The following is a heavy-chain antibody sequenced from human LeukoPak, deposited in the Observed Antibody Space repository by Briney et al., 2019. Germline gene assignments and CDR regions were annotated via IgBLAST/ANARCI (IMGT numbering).Heavy chain of an antibody. CDR1: GFTFSSYS. CDR3: AREWFGELLDGY. J-gene: IGHJ4*02. CDR2: ISSSSSYI. V-gene: IGHV3-21*01. Sequence: PGGSLRLSCAASGFTFSSYSMNWVRQAPGKGLEWVSSISSSSSYIYYADSVKGRFTISRDNAKNSLYLRMNSLRAEDTAVYYCAREWFGELLDGYWGQGTLVTVSS. D-gene: IGHD3-10*01.